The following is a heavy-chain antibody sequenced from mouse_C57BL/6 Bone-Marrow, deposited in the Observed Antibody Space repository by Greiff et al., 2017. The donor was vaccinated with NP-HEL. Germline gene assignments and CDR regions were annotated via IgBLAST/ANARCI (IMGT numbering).Heavy chain of an antibody. CDR1: GFNIKDDY. V-gene: IGHV14-4*01. Sequence: VQLQQSGAELVRPGASVKLSCTASGFNIKDDYMHWVKQRPEQGLEWIGWIDPENGDTEYASKFQGKATITADTSSNTAYLQLSSLTSEDTAVYYCTKGIYYEYDWGQGTTLTVSS. J-gene: IGHJ2*01. CDR2: IDPENGDT. D-gene: IGHD2-4*01. CDR3: TKGIYYEYD.